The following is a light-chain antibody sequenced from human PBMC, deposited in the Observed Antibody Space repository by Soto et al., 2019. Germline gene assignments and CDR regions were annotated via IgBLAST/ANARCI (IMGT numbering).Light chain of an antibody. J-gene: IGKJ3*01. Sequence: DIQMTQSPSSLSASVGDRVTISCRASQGISNYLAWYQQKPGKAPRLLIYAASSLQSGVSFRFTCSGSGTDFTLTISSLQPEDVATYYCQNYNWPPFTFVPGTKVDIK. CDR2: AAS. CDR1: QGISNY. V-gene: IGKV1-27*01. CDR3: QNYNWPPFT.